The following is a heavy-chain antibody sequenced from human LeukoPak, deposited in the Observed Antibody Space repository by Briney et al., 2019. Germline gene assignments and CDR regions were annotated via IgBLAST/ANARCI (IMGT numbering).Heavy chain of an antibody. CDR2: IKRTTDGGTT. Sequence: GGSLRLSCAASGLPFSNAWMTWVRQAPGKELEWVGRIKRTTDGGTTDFAAPLKGRFTISRDDSKNTVYLQVNSLKTEDTAIYYCATDLLDYWGQGTLVTVSS. CDR3: ATDLLDY. J-gene: IGHJ4*02. CDR1: GLPFSNAW. V-gene: IGHV3-15*01.